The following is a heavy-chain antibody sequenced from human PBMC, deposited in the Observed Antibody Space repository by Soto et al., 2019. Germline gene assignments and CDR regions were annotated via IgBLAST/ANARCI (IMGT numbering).Heavy chain of an antibody. J-gene: IGHJ4*02. CDR1: GFTFSSYW. V-gene: IGHV3-7*03. D-gene: IGHD3-9*01. Sequence: GGSLRLSCAASGFTFSSYWMSWVRQAPGKGLEWVANIKQDGSEKYYVDSVKGRFTISRDNAKNSLYLQMNSLRAEDTAVYYCAKDLLFCNTVTCWGVPDSWGQGTLVTVSS. CDR3: AKDLLFCNTVTCWGVPDS. CDR2: IKQDGSEK.